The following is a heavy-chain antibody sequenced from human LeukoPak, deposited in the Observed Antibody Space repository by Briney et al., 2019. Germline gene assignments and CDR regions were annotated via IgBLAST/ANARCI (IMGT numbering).Heavy chain of an antibody. CDR2: IYPADSDT. CDR1: GYTFATSW. Sequence: GESLKISCKASGYTFATSWIGWVRQMPGKGLEWMGIIYPADSDTRYSPSLQGRVTISADKSISTAYLQWNSLKASDTAMYYCARLLSGRYYYNYFDPWGQGTLVTVSS. J-gene: IGHJ5*02. D-gene: IGHD1-26*01. V-gene: IGHV5-51*01. CDR3: ARLLSGRYYYNYFDP.